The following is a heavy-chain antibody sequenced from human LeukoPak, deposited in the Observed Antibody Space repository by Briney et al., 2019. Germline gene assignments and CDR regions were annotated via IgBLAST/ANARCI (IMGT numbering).Heavy chain of an antibody. CDR2: ICGSGGST. CDR3: AKDVSSSWYYFDY. V-gene: IGHV3-23*01. Sequence: GGSLRLSCAASGFTFSSYGMSWVRQAPGKGLEWVSGICGSGGSTDYADPVKGRSTISRDNSKNTLYLQMNSLRAEDTAVYYCAKDVSSSWYYFDYWGQGTLVTVSS. CDR1: GFTFSSYG. D-gene: IGHD6-13*01. J-gene: IGHJ4*02.